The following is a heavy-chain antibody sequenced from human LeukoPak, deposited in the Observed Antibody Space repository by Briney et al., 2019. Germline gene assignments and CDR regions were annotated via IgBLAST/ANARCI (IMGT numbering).Heavy chain of an antibody. D-gene: IGHD3-10*01. CDR2: VSLAGQT. J-gene: IGHJ6*02. Sequence: SETLSLTCDVSGGSISNTNWWSWVRQPPGQGLEWIGEVSLAGQTNYNPSLKSRVTISADTSKNQFSLKLSSVTAADTAVYYCVRFEVGLLWFGAPLYGMDVWGQGTTVTVSS. CDR3: VRFEVGLLWFGAPLYGMDV. V-gene: IGHV4-4*02. CDR1: GGSISNTNW.